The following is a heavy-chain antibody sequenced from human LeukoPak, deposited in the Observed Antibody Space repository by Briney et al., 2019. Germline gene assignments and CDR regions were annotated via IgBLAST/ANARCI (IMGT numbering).Heavy chain of an antibody. D-gene: IGHD6-19*01. CDR2: IYSGGST. V-gene: IGHV3-53*01. CDR1: GFTVSSNY. J-gene: IGHJ4*02. Sequence: GGSLRLPCAASGFTVSSNYMSWVRQAPGKGLEWVSVIYSGGSTYYADSVKGRFTISRDNSKNTLYLQMNSLRAEDTAVYYCTTQRSLSYSSGWYTLWYWGQGTLVTVSS. CDR3: TTQRSLSYSSGWYTLWY.